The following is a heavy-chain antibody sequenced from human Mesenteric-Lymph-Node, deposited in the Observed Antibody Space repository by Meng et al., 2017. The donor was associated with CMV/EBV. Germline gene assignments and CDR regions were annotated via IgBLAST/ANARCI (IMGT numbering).Heavy chain of an antibody. CDR3: ARGDCGGDCYPPAIYYYGMDV. J-gene: IGHJ6*02. V-gene: IGHV4-61*01. CDR2: MYYSGTT. CDR1: GGSVSSGSYY. Sequence: SETLSLTCTISGGSVSSGSYYWSWIRQPPGKRLEWIGYMYYSGTTNYNPSLKSRVTISVDTSKNQFSLRLSSVTAADTAVYYCARGDCGGDCYPPAIYYYGMDVWGQGTTVTVSS. D-gene: IGHD2-21*01.